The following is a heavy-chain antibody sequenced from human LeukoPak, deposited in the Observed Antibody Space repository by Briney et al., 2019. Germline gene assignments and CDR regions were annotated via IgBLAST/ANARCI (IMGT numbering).Heavy chain of an antibody. Sequence: GGSLRLSCAASGFTFSSYGMHWVRQAPGKGLEWVAVISYDGSNKYYADSVKGRFTISRDNSKNTLYLQMNSLRAEDTAVYYCAKDVTNYDFWSGYYRWLDYWGQGTLVTVSS. D-gene: IGHD3-3*01. CDR3: AKDVTNYDFWSGYYRWLDY. J-gene: IGHJ4*02. CDR1: GFTFSSYG. V-gene: IGHV3-30*18. CDR2: ISYDGSNK.